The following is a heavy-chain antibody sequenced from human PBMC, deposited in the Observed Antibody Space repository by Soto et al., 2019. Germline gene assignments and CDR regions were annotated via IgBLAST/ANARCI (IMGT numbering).Heavy chain of an antibody. V-gene: IGHV4-30-4*01. D-gene: IGHD3-16*01. Sequence: SETLSLTCTVSGDSISSPDYYWSWIRQAPGKGLELIGYVYYRGSIYYTPSFESRVSISIDTSKNQFSLRLTSVTAADSAAYFCARVTFTPNWFDSWGQGILVTVS. CDR1: GDSISSPDYY. J-gene: IGHJ5*01. CDR3: ARVTFTPNWFDS. CDR2: VYYRGSI.